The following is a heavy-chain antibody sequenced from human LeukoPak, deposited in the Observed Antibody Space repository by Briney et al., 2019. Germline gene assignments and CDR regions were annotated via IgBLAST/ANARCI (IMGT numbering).Heavy chain of an antibody. D-gene: IGHD3-16*01. CDR2: IHPDGIEK. CDR1: GFTFRTYW. J-gene: IGHJ3*02. CDR3: AKAGGGAFDI. Sequence: GGSLRLSCAASGFTFRTYWMSWVRQAPGKGLEWVANIHPDGIEKYHVDSVKGRFTIFRDNARNLLYLQMSSLRADDTAVYYCAKAGGGAFDIWGQGTMVTVSS. V-gene: IGHV3-7*03.